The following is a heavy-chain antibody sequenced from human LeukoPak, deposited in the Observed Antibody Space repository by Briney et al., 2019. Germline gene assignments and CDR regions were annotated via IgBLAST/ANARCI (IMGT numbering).Heavy chain of an antibody. CDR3: AKLYCGGDCYSFNWFDP. J-gene: IGHJ5*02. CDR1: GFTFSSYA. Sequence: GSLRLSCAASGFTFSSYAMSWVRQAPGKGLEWVSAISGSGGSTYYADSVKGRFTISRDNSKNTLYLQMNSLRAEDTAVYYCAKLYCGGDCYSFNWFDPWGQGTLVTVSS. D-gene: IGHD2-21*01. CDR2: ISGSGGST. V-gene: IGHV3-23*01.